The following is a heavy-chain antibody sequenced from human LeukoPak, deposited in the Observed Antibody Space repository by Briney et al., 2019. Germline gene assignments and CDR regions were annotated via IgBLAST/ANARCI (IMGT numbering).Heavy chain of an antibody. Sequence: PSETLSLTCTVSGGSISSGSYYWSWIRQPAGKGLEWIGRIYTSGSTHYNPSLKSRVTISVDTSKNQFSLKLSSVTAADTAVYYCARATREDDFWSGYQSNWFDPWGQGTLVTVSS. D-gene: IGHD3-3*01. V-gene: IGHV4-61*02. CDR3: ARATREDDFWSGYQSNWFDP. CDR1: GGSISSGSYY. J-gene: IGHJ5*02. CDR2: IYTSGST.